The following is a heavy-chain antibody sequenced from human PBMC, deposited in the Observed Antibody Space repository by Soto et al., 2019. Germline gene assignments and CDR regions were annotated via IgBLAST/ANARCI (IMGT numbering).Heavy chain of an antibody. CDR2: VNHNGRN. J-gene: IGHJ3*01. D-gene: IGHD6-19*01. CDR3: ARGGSSDWQVAFDF. Sequence: QLHQQQWGAGLLKPSETLSLTCAVYGGSFSGYFWNWIRQTPGKGLEWIGKVNHNGRNNYNPSLKSRGTISLDMSKNQNSLKLTSVTAADTAVYYCARGGSSDWQVAFDFWGQGTMVTVSS. V-gene: IGHV4-34*02. CDR1: GGSFSGYF.